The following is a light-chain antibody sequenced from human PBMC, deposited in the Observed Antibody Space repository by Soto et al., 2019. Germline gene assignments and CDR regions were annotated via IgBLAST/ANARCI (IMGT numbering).Light chain of an antibody. V-gene: IGKV3-20*01. CDR1: QSVSSNS. J-gene: IGKJ1*01. Sequence: EIVLTHSPGTLSLSPGERATLSCRASQSVSSNSLAWYQQKPGQAPRLLIYGASSRASGIPDRFSGSGSGTDFTVTVTRLEPEDFAVYYCQQCDTSRTCTVGQGTKVDIK. CDR3: QQCDTSRTCT. CDR2: GAS.